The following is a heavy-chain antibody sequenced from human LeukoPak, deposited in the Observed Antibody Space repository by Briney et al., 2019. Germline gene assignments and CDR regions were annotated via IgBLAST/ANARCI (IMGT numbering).Heavy chain of an antibody. CDR2: INPTGGST. J-gene: IGHJ5*02. CDR1: GYTFTSHY. Sequence: ASVKVSCKASGYTFTSHYMHWVRQAPEKGLEWMGIINPTGGSTSYAQKFQGRVTMTRDTSTSTDYMELSSLTYEDTAVYYCARDVSSTSSWRFDPWGQGTLVTVSS. V-gene: IGHV1-46*01. CDR3: ARDVSSTSSWRFDP. D-gene: IGHD2-2*01.